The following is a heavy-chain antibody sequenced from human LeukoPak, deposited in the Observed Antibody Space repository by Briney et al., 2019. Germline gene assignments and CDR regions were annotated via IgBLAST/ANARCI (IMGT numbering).Heavy chain of an antibody. V-gene: IGHV3-23*01. D-gene: IGHD3-10*01. J-gene: IGHJ5*02. CDR2: IGGSSGKI. CDR1: GFTFSSYA. CDR3: AKQPYQYVSGSPSWLDP. Sequence: PGGSLGLSCAASGFTFSSYAMTWVRQAPGKGLEWVSGIGGSSGKIFYADSVKGRFTISRDNSKNTLYLQMNTLRAEDTAVYFCAKQPYQYVSGSPSWLDPWSQGTLVTVSS.